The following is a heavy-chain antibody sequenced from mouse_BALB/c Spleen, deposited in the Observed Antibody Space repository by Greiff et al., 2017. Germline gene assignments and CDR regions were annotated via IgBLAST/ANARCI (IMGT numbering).Heavy chain of an antibody. CDR2: INPYNDGT. D-gene: IGHD2-10*02. V-gene: IGHV1-14*01. J-gene: IGHJ3*01. Sequence: LQESGPELVKPGASVKMSCKASGYTFTSYVMHWVKQKPGQGLEWIGYINPYNDGTKYNEKFKGKATLTSDKSSSTAYMELSSLTSEDSAVYYCARLGYGNYVWFAYWGQGTLVTVSA. CDR3: ARLGYGNYVWFAY. CDR1: GYTFTSYV.